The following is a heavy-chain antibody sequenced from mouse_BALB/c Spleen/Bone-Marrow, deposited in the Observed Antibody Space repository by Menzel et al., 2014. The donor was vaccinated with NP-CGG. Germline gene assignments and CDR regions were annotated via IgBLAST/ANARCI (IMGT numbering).Heavy chain of an antibody. D-gene: IGHD1-1*01. J-gene: IGHJ2*01. CDR2: TDPANGNT. Sequence: VQLQQPGAELVKPGASVKLSCTASGFNIKDTYMHWVKQRPEQGLEWIGRTDPANGNTKYAPKLQGKAPIPADTSSNTAYLQLSSLASEDTAVYYCARYYYGSSYFDYWGQGTTLTVSS. V-gene: IGHV14-3*02. CDR3: ARYYYGSSYFDY. CDR1: GFNIKDTY.